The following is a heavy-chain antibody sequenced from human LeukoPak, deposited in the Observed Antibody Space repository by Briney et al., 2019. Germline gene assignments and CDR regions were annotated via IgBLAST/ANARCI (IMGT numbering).Heavy chain of an antibody. D-gene: IGHD6-6*01. Sequence: PGGSLRLSCAASGFTVSSYYMSWVRQAPGKGLEWVSVIYSGGSTYYADSVKGRFTISRDNSKNTLYLQMNSLRAADTAVYYCARDKGTSYLSSFDYWGQGTLVTVSS. CDR3: ARDKGTSYLSSFDY. CDR1: GFTVSSYY. J-gene: IGHJ4*02. CDR2: IYSGGST. V-gene: IGHV3-53*05.